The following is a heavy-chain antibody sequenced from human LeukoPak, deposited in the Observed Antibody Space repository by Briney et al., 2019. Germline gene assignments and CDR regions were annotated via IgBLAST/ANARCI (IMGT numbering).Heavy chain of an antibody. CDR2: MNPNSGNT. J-gene: IGHJ5*02. CDR3: ARGNPHGYCSGGSCQNWFDP. V-gene: IGHV1-8*03. D-gene: IGHD2-15*01. Sequence: ASVKVSCKASGYTFTSYDINWVRQATRQGLEWMGWMNPNSGNTGYAQKFQGRVTITRNTSISTAYMELSSLRSEDTAVYYCARGNPHGYCSGGSCQNWFDPWGQGTLVTVSS. CDR1: GYTFTSYD.